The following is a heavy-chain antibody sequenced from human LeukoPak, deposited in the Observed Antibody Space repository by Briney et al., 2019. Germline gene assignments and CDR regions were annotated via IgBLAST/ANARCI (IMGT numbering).Heavy chain of an antibody. D-gene: IGHD2-2*01. CDR2: IIPIFGTA. CDR1: GGTFSSYA. V-gene: IGHV1-69*05. CDR3: ARSGHCSDTGCYAEGIDY. J-gene: IGHJ4*02. Sequence: SVKVSCKASGGTFSSYAISWVRQAPGQGLEWMGGIIPIFGTANYAQKFQGRVTITTDESTSTAYMELSSLRSEDTAVYYCARSGHCSDTGCYAEGIDYWGQGTLVTVSS.